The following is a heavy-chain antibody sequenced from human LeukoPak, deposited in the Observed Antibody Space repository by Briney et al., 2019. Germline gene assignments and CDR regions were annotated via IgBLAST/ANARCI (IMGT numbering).Heavy chain of an antibody. CDR1: GFTFSSYA. J-gene: IGHJ2*01. CDR3: ARDEASWYFDL. Sequence: GGSLRLSCAASGFTFSSYAMNWVRQAPGKGLEWVSDISGSGGSAYYADSVKGRFTISRDNSKNTVFLQMNSLRAEDTAIYYCARDEASWYFDLWGRGTLVTVSS. V-gene: IGHV3-23*01. CDR2: ISGSGGSA.